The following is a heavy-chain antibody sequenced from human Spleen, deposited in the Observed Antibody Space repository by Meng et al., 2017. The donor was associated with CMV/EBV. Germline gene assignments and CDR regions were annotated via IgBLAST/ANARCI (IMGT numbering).Heavy chain of an antibody. V-gene: IGHV4-4*07. CDR3: ASRPGIAVAGADY. Sequence: QVQLQESGPGLVKASETLSRTCTVSVGSISSYYWSWIRQPAGKGLEWIGRIYPSGSTNYNPYLKSRVTISVDTSKNQFSLKLSSVTAADTAVYYCASRPGIAVAGADYWGQGTLVTVSS. CDR2: IYPSGST. D-gene: IGHD6-19*01. J-gene: IGHJ4*02. CDR1: VGSISSYY.